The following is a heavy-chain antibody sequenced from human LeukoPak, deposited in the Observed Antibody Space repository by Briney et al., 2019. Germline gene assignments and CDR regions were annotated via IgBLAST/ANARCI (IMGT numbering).Heavy chain of an antibody. Sequence: GESLKISCKGSGYSFTSYWISWVRQMPGKGLEWMGRIDPSDSYTNYSPSFQGHVTISADKSISTAHLQWSSLKASDTAMYYCARKGIDSSGYYPAFTFDYWGQGTLVTVSS. D-gene: IGHD3-22*01. J-gene: IGHJ4*02. CDR2: IDPSDSYT. CDR3: ARKGIDSSGYYPAFTFDY. V-gene: IGHV5-10-1*01. CDR1: GYSFTSYW.